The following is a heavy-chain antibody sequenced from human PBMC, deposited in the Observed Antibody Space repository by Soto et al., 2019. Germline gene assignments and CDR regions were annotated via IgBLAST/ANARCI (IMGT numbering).Heavy chain of an antibody. D-gene: IGHD3-10*01. Sequence: QVQLVQSGAEVKKPGSSVKVSCKASGGTFSSYAISWVRQAPGQGLEWMGGVIPIFGTANYAQKFQGRVTVTADESTSTDYMELSSLRSEDTAVYYCARDKFGEFPHYYYYGMDVWGQGTTVTVSS. CDR1: GGTFSSYA. CDR3: ARDKFGEFPHYYYYGMDV. J-gene: IGHJ6*02. CDR2: VIPIFGTA. V-gene: IGHV1-69*01.